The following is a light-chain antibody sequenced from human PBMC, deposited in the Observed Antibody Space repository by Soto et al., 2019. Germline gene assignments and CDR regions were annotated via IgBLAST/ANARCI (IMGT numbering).Light chain of an antibody. J-gene: IGLJ1*01. CDR2: EVS. Sequence: QSALTQPASVSGSHGQSITISCTGTSSDVGSYNLVSWYQQHPGKAPKVMIYEVSKRPSGVSNRFSGSKSGNTASLTISGLQAEDEADYYCCSYAGSSTVFGTGTKVTVL. CDR1: SSDVGSYNL. V-gene: IGLV2-23*02. CDR3: CSYAGSSTV.